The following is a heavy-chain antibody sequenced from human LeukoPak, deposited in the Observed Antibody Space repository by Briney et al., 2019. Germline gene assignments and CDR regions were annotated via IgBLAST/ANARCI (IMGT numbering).Heavy chain of an antibody. Sequence: SETLSLTCTVSGGSISSYYWSWMRQPPGKGLEWIGYIHYSGNTNYNPSLKSRVTISVDTSKNQFSLKLTSVTAADTAVYYCARVGNWNYALVNYYFDYWGQGTLVTVSS. D-gene: IGHD1-20*01. V-gene: IGHV4-59*01. CDR1: GGSISSYY. CDR2: IHYSGNT. CDR3: ARVGNWNYALVNYYFDY. J-gene: IGHJ4*02.